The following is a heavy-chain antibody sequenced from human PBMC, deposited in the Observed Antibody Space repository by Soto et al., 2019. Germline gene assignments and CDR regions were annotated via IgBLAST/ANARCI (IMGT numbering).Heavy chain of an antibody. D-gene: IGHD1-26*01. CDR2: TNQDGSEK. CDR1: ESTVRRDW. V-gene: IGHV3-7*04. Sequence: EVHLVESGGGLVQTGGSLRLSCAISESTVRRDWMNWVRQAPGKGLEWVAHTNQDGSEKYYVDSVKGRFTITRDNAKNTLYFQMTSRRVGDTAMYYCSGGVGDAFWGQGTLVTVSS. CDR3: SGGVGDAF. J-gene: IGHJ4*02.